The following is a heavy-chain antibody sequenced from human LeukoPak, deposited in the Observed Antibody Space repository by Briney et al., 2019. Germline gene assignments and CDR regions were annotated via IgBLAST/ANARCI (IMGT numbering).Heavy chain of an antibody. Sequence: GGSLRLSCAASGFTVITNDMTWGRQAPGKGLEWVSVLYSDGNTKYSDYVQGRFTISRDNSKNTLYLEMNSLSPDDTAVYYCARGVEPLAANTLAYWGQGTLVTVSS. J-gene: IGHJ4*02. CDR1: GFTVITND. D-gene: IGHD1-14*01. V-gene: IGHV3-53*01. CDR3: ARGVEPLAANTLAY. CDR2: LYSDGNT.